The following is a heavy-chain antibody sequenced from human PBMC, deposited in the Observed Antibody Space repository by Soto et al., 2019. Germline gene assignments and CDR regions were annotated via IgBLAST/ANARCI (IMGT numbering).Heavy chain of an antibody. CDR1: GFTFSSYS. J-gene: IGHJ6*02. Sequence: PGGSLRLSCAASGFTFSSYSMNWVRQAPGKGLEWVSYISSSSSTIYYADSVKGRFTISRDNAKNSLYLQMNSLRDEDTAVYYCARNGYYYEPMAVDVWGQGTTVTVSS. V-gene: IGHV3-48*02. CDR3: ARNGYYYEPMAVDV. D-gene: IGHD3-22*01. CDR2: ISSSSSTI.